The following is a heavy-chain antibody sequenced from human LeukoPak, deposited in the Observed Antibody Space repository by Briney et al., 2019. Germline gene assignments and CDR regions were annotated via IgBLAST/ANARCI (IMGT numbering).Heavy chain of an antibody. V-gene: IGHV1-18*01. Sequence: ASVKVSCKASGYTFTSYGISWVRQAPGQGLEWMGWISACNGNTNYAQKLQGRVTMTTDTSTSTAYMELRSLRSDDTAVYYCARETMVRGVTDYWGQGTLVTVSS. J-gene: IGHJ4*02. CDR2: ISACNGNT. CDR1: GYTFTSYG. D-gene: IGHD3-10*01. CDR3: ARETMVRGVTDY.